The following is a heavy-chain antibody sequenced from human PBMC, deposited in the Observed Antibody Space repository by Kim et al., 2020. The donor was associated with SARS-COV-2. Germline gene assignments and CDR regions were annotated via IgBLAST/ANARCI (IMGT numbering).Heavy chain of an antibody. J-gene: IGHJ4*02. V-gene: IGHV4-34*01. D-gene: IGHD6-13*01. CDR1: GGSFSGYY. CDR3: ARGGYSRKNIDY. CDR2: INHSGST. Sequence: SETLSLTCAVYGGSFSGYYWSWIRQPPGKGLEWIGEINHSGSTNYNPSLKSRVTISVDTSKNQFSLKLSSVTAADTAVYYCARGGYSRKNIDYWGQGTLVTVSS.